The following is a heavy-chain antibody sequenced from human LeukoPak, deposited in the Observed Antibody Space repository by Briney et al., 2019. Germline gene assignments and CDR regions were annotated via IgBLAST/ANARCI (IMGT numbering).Heavy chain of an antibody. CDR1: GFTFDDYA. D-gene: IGHD2-15*01. CDR2: ISWNSGTI. Sequence: PGGSLRLSCAASGFTFDDYAMHWVRQAPGKGLEWVSGISWNSGTIGYADSVKGRFTISRDNAKNSLYLQMSSLRAEDMALYYCSKDSGLLWGYLDFWGQGILVTVSS. V-gene: IGHV3-9*03. CDR3: SKDSGLLWGYLDF. J-gene: IGHJ4*02.